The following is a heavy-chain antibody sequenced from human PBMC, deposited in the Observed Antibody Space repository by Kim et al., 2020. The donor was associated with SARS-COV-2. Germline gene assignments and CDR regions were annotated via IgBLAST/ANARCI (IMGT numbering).Heavy chain of an antibody. V-gene: IGHV3-30*02. D-gene: IGHD3-9*01. Sequence: SVKGRFTISRDNSKNTLSLQVNSLRAEDTAVYYCAKDQAHYDILTGLDYWGQGTLVAVSS. CDR3: AKDQAHYDILTGLDY. J-gene: IGHJ4*02.